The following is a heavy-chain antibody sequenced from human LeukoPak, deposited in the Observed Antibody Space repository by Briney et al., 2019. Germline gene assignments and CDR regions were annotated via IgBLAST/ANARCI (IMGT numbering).Heavy chain of an antibody. CDR1: GFTFSSYS. CDR2: ISSSSSYI. V-gene: IGHV3-21*01. D-gene: IGHD4-11*01. CDR3: ARDPKPYDYNPYFDY. Sequence: GGSLRLSCAASGFTFSSYSMNWVRQAPGKGLEWVSSISSSSSYIYYADSVKGRFTISRDNAKNSLYLQMNSLRAEDTAVYYCARDPKPYDYNPYFDYWGQGTLVTVSS. J-gene: IGHJ4*02.